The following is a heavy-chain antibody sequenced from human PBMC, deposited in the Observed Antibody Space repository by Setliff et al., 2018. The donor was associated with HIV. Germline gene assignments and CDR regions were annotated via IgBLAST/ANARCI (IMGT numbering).Heavy chain of an antibody. J-gene: IGHJ3*02. V-gene: IGHV3-53*01. CDR2: IYSVDT. CDR1: AFSVSDKY. CDR3: ATSRWTWGPDGFDI. Sequence: PGGSLRLSCAASAFSVSDKYMGWVRQAPGKGREWVAVIYSVDTHYGDSVKGRFTISRDNSKNTLYLQMNSLRAEDTALYYCATSRWTWGPDGFDIWGQGTTVTVSS. D-gene: IGHD1-1*01.